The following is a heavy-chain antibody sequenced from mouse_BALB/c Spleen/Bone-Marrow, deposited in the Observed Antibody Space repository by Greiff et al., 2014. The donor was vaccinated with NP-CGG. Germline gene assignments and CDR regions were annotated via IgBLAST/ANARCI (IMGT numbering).Heavy chain of an antibody. Sequence: QVHVKQSGAELVKPGAPVKLSCKASGYTFTSYWMNWVKQRPGRGLERIGRIDPSDSETHYNQKFKDKATLTVDKSSSTAYIQLSSLTSEDSAVYYCARALGDGYYYAMDYWGQGTSVTVSS. D-gene: IGHD2-3*01. CDR2: IDPSDSET. CDR3: ARALGDGYYYAMDY. J-gene: IGHJ4*01. V-gene: IGHV1-69*02. CDR1: GYTFTSYW.